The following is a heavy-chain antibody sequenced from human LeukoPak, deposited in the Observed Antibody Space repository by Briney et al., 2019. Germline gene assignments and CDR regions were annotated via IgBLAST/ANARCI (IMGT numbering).Heavy chain of an antibody. CDR1: GFTFSDYY. J-gene: IGHJ5*02. V-gene: IGHV3-11*04. CDR3: ARWSVLLWLGEFDP. Sequence: KPGGSLRLSCAASGFTFSDYYMSWIRQAPGKGLEWVSYISSSGSTIYYADSVKGRFTISRDNAKNSLYLQMNSLRAEDTAVYYSARWSVLLWLGEFDPWGQGTLVTVSS. D-gene: IGHD3-10*01. CDR2: ISSSGSTI.